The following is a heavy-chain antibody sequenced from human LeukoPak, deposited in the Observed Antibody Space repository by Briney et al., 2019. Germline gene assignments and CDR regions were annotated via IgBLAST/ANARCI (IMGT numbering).Heavy chain of an antibody. Sequence: PSQTLSLTCTVSGGSISSGSYYWRWLRQPAGRGLEWIGRIYTSGSTNYNPSLKSRVTISVDTSKNQFSLKLSSVTAADTAVYYCARHDYGDYNDYWGQGTLVTVSS. D-gene: IGHD4-17*01. V-gene: IGHV4-61*02. CDR3: ARHDYGDYNDY. CDR1: GGSISSGSYY. CDR2: IYTSGST. J-gene: IGHJ4*02.